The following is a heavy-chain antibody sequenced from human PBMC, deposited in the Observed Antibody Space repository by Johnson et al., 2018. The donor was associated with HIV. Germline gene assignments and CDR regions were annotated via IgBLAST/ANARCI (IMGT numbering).Heavy chain of an antibody. D-gene: IGHD5-24*01. Sequence: QVQLVESGGGVVQPGGSLRLSCAASGFTFSSYGMHWVRQAPDKGLEWVAFIRYDGSNKYYAKTVKGRFTISRDNSKNTLYLRMNSLRAEDTAVYYCAKERGKRWLHPRDAFDIWGQGTMVTVSS. V-gene: IGHV3-30*02. CDR3: AKERGKRWLHPRDAFDI. CDR1: GFTFSSYG. J-gene: IGHJ3*02. CDR2: IRYDGSNK.